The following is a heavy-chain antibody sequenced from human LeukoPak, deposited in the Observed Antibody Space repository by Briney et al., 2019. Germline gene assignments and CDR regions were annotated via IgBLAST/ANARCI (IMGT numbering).Heavy chain of an antibody. CDR3: ARGTMTTVTYYFDY. CDR1: GGSISSSSYY. V-gene: IGHV4-39*01. Sequence: PSETLSLTCTVSGGSISSSSYYWGWIRQPPGKGLEWLGSIYYSGSTYYNVSLKGRVTISVDTSKNQFSLKLSSVTAADTAVYYCARGTMTTVTYYFDYWGQGTLVTVSS. CDR2: IYYSGST. D-gene: IGHD4-17*01. J-gene: IGHJ4*02.